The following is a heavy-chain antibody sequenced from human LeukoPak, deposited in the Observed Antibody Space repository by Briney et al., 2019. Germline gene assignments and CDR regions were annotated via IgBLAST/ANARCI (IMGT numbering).Heavy chain of an antibody. CDR3: AKDKAAVAGTFDY. V-gene: IGHV3-9*01. CDR1: GFTFDDYA. CDR2: ISWNSGSI. J-gene: IGHJ4*02. Sequence: GRSLRLSCAASGFTFDDYAMHWVRKAPGKGLEWAPGISWNSGSIGYADSVKGRFTISRDNAKNSLYLQMNSLRAEDTALYYCAKDKAAVAGTFDYWGQGTLVTVSS. D-gene: IGHD6-19*01.